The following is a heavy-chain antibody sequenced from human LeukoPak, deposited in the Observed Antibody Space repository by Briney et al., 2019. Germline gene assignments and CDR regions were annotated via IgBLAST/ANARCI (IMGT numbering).Heavy chain of an antibody. J-gene: IGHJ4*02. CDR2: IYTSGST. D-gene: IGHD3-3*01. CDR1: GGSISSGSYY. V-gene: IGHV4-61*02. Sequence: SETLSLTCTVSGGSISSGSYYWSWIRQPAGKGLEWIGRIYTSGSTNYNPSLKSRVTISVDTSKNQFSLKLSSVTAADTAVYYCARVQAYDFWSGYYPQYYFDYWGQGTLVTVSS. CDR3: ARVQAYDFWSGYYPQYYFDY.